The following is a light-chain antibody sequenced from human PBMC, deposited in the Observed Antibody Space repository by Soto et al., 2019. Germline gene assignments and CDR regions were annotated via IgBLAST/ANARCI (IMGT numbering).Light chain of an antibody. CDR1: SSGVGSDDY. Sequence: QSALIQPPSVSGSPGQSVTISCTGASSGVGSDDYVSWYQQHPGTVPKPMIYNVNTQPSGVPDRFSGSKSGSTASMTISGLQAEDEADYECCSYTSSATVVCHCYVFGTGTKLTVL. V-gene: IGLV2-11*01. J-gene: IGLJ1*01. CDR2: NVN. CDR3: CSYTSSATVVCHCYV.